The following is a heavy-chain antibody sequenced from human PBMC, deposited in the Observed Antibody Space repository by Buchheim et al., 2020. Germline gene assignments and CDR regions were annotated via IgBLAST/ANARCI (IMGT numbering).Heavy chain of an antibody. CDR2: IYPGDSDT. J-gene: IGHJ6*02. D-gene: IGHD6-19*01. CDR1: GYSFTSYW. Sequence: VQLVQSGAEVKKPGESLKISCKGSGYSFTSYWIGWVRQMPGKGLEWMGIIYPGDSDTRYSPSFQGQVTISADKSISTAYLQWSSLKAADTAMYYCATATGYSSGWWMGGYYYYYGMDVWGQGTT. CDR3: ATATGYSSGWWMGGYYYYYGMDV. V-gene: IGHV5-51*01.